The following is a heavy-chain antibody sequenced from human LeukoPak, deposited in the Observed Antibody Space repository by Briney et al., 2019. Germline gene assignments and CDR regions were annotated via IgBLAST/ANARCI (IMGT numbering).Heavy chain of an antibody. V-gene: IGHV3-23*01. CDR1: GFTFSSYA. CDR2: ISGSGGSA. J-gene: IGHJ4*02. CDR3: AKDLYSSGLYYDY. Sequence: GGSLRLSCAASGFTFSSYAMSWVRQAPGKGLEWVSAISGSGGSAYYADSVKGRFTISRDNSKNTLYLQMNSLRAEDTAVYYCAKDLYSSGLYYDYWGQGTLVTVSS. D-gene: IGHD6-19*01.